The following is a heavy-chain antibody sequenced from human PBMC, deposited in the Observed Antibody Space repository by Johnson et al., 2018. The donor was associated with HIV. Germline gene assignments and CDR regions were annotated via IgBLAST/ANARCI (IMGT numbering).Heavy chain of an antibody. D-gene: IGHD2-15*01. V-gene: IGHV3-11*01. Sequence: QVQLVESGGGLVKPGGSLRLSCAASGFTFSDYYMSWIRQAPGKGLEWVSYISSSGNTIYYTDSVKGRFTISRDNSKNTLYLQMNSLRAEDTAVYYCARELPGGDAFDIWGQGTMVTVSS. CDR2: ISSSGNTI. CDR1: GFTFSDYY. J-gene: IGHJ3*02. CDR3: ARELPGGDAFDI.